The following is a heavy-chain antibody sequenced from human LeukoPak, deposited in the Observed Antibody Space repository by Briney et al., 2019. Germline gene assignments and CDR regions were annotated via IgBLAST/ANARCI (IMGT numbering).Heavy chain of an antibody. CDR2: IIPILGIA. V-gene: IGHV1-69*04. CDR1: GGTFSSYA. CDR3: ARDPFSGQESDY. Sequence: ASVKVSCKASGGTFSSYAISWVRQAPGQGLEWMGRIIPILGIANYAQKSQGRVTITADKSTSTAYMELSSLRSEDTTVYYCARDPFSGQESDYWGQGTLVTVSS. D-gene: IGHD2/OR15-2a*01. J-gene: IGHJ4*02.